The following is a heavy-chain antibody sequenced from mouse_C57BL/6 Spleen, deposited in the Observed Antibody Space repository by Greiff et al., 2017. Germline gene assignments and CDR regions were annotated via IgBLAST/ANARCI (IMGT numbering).Heavy chain of an antibody. CDR3: ARELGNRGYAMDY. V-gene: IGHV3-6*01. Sequence: EVKVEESGPGLVKPSQSLSLTCSVTGYSITSGYYWNWIRQFPGNKLEWMGYISYDGSNNYNPSLKNRISITRDTSKNQFFLKLNSVTTEDTATYYCARELGNRGYAMDYWGQGTTVTVSS. CDR1: GYSITSGYY. D-gene: IGHD4-1*01. J-gene: IGHJ4*01. CDR2: ISYDGSN.